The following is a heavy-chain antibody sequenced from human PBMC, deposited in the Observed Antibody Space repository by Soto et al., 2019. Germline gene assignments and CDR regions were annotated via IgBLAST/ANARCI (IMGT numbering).Heavy chain of an antibody. CDR2: IYYGGST. D-gene: IGHD4-17*01. CDR3: ARGNSYGVVNWFDP. J-gene: IGHJ5*02. CDR1: GGSISSGDHY. Sequence: SETLSLTCTVSGGSISSGDHYWSWIRQYPGKCLEWIGYIYYGGSTYYNPSLKGRVFISVDTSKNQFSLHLTSVTATDTAVYYCARGNSYGVVNWFDPWGQGTLVTVSS. V-gene: IGHV4-31*03.